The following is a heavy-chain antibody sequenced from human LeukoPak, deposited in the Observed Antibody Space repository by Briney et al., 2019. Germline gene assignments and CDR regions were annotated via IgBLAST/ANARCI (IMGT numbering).Heavy chain of an antibody. CDR1: GFTFSSYS. D-gene: IGHD6-19*01. CDR2: ISSSSSYI. Sequence: GGSLRLSCAASGFTFSSYSMNWVRQAPGKGLEWVSSISSSSSYIYYADSVKGRFTISRDNAENPLYLQMNSLRAEDTAVYYCAREGVAVAATDYWGQGTLVTVSS. CDR3: AREGVAVAATDY. J-gene: IGHJ4*02. V-gene: IGHV3-21*01.